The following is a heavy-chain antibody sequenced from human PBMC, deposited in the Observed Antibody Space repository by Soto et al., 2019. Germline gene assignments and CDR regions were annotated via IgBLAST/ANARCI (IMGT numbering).Heavy chain of an antibody. CDR1: TDSSSFTNSY. Sequence: SETLSLTCTVSTDSSSFTNSYWGWIRQPPGKGLQWIGSSSYNGGTFYNPSLKGRVVISFDTSKKQSSLQVTSVTAADTAVYFRERHRPDVVWRGFDFWGQGSPVTVSS. CDR2: SSYNGGT. D-gene: IGHD3-10*01. CDR3: ERHRPDVVWRGFDF. V-gene: IGHV4-39*01. J-gene: IGHJ4*02.